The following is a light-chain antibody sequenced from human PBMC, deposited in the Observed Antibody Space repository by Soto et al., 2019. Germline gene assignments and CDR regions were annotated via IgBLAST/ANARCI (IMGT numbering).Light chain of an antibody. CDR2: NVS. J-gene: IGKJ1*01. V-gene: IGKV2-30*01. CDR1: QALVYVDGNTY. Sequence: DVVLTQSPLSLPVTLGQPASISCTSSQALVYVDGNTYLTWVQQRPGQSPRGLIYNVSRRDSGVPDRFSGSGSGTDFTLKISRVEAEDVGIYYCMQNTHWPRTFGQGTKVEIK. CDR3: MQNTHWPRT.